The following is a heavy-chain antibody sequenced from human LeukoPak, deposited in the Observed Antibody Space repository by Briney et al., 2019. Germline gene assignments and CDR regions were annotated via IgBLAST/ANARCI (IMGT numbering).Heavy chain of an antibody. V-gene: IGHV4-34*01. CDR3: ARHGTSTVTIDY. J-gene: IGHJ4*02. CDR2: INHSGST. Sequence: SETLSLTCAVYGGSFSGYYWSWIRQPPGKGLEWIGEINHSGSTNYNPSLKSRVTISVDTSKNQFSLKLSSVTAADTAVYYCARHGTSTVTIDYWGQGTLVTVSS. CDR1: GGSFSGYY. D-gene: IGHD4-17*01.